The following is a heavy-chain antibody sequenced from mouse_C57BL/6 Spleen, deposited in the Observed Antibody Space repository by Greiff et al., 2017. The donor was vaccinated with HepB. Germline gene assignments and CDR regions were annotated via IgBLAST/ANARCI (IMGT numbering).Heavy chain of an antibody. CDR3: ARDWDIYAMDY. Sequence: QVQLQQPGAELVKPGASVKLSCKASGYTFTSYWMHWVKQRPGQGLEWIGMIHPNSGSTNYNEKFKSKATLTVDKASSTAYMQLRSLTSEDSAVYYCARDWDIYAMDYWGQGTSVTVSS. V-gene: IGHV1-64*01. J-gene: IGHJ4*01. CDR2: IHPNSGST. CDR1: GYTFTSYW. D-gene: IGHD4-1*01.